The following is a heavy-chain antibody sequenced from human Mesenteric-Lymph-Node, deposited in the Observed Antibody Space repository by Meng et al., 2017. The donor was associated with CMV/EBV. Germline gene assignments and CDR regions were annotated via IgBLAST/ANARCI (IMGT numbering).Heavy chain of an antibody. V-gene: IGHV1-2*02. D-gene: IGHD2-15*01. CDR3: ARDGSQDIVGSQHIVAVPSTRDVGDH. Sequence: ASVKVSCKASGYTFTGYYMHWVRQAPGQGLEWMGWINPNSGGTNYAQKFQGRVTMTRDTSISTAYMELSRLTSDDTAVYYCARDGSQDIVGSQHIVAVPSTRDVGDHWGQGTLVTVSS. CDR1: GYTFTGYY. J-gene: IGHJ4*02. CDR2: INPNSGGT.